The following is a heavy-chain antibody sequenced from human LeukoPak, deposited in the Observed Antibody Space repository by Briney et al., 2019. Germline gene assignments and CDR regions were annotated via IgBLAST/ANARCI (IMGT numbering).Heavy chain of an antibody. V-gene: IGHV1-46*01. CDR2: INPSGGST. Sequence: ASVKVSCKASGYTFTSYYMHWVRQAPGRGLEWMGIINPSGGSTSYAQKFQGRVTMTRDTSTSTVYMELSSLRSEDTAVYYCARVSLAAADTLHFDYWGQGTLVTVSS. J-gene: IGHJ4*02. D-gene: IGHD6-13*01. CDR1: GYTFTSYY. CDR3: ARVSLAAADTLHFDY.